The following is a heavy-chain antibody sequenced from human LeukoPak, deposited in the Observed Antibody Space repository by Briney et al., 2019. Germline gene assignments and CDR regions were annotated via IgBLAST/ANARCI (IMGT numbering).Heavy chain of an antibody. D-gene: IGHD3-22*01. CDR3: ARVSDSSGYLFYLDY. J-gene: IGHJ4*02. V-gene: IGHV7-4-1*02. CDR2: INTNTGNP. Sequence: ASVKVSCKASGYTFTSYAMNWVRQAPGQGLEWMEWINTNTGNPTYAQGYTGRFVFSLATSVRTAYLQISSLEAEDTAVYYCARVSDSSGYLFYLDYWGQGTLVTVSS. CDR1: GYTFTSYA.